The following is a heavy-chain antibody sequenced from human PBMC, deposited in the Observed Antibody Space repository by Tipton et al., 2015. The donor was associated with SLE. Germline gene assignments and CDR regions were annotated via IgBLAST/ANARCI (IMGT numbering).Heavy chain of an antibody. Sequence: LRLSCAISGDSVSSNSAAWNWIRQSPSRGLEWLGRTYYRSKWYNDYAVSVKSRITINPDTSKNQFSLQLNSVTPEDTAVYYCAREEQNYSYGGGLYGMDVWGQGTTVTVSS. D-gene: IGHD5-18*01. CDR2: TYYRSKWYN. CDR1: GDSVSSNSAA. J-gene: IGHJ6*02. CDR3: AREEQNYSYGGGLYGMDV. V-gene: IGHV6-1*01.